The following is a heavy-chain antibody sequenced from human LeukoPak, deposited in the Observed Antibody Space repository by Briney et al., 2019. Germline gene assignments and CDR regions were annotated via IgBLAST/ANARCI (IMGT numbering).Heavy chain of an antibody. Sequence: EGSLRLSCAASGFNLSNYWMHWVRQGPGKGLVWVSSISSDGSRANYADSVKGRFTISRDNAKNTLFLQMNSLRAEDTAVYFCARDAYISGWYYFDYWGQGTLVTVSS. V-gene: IGHV3-74*01. J-gene: IGHJ4*02. D-gene: IGHD6-19*01. CDR3: ARDAYISGWYYFDY. CDR2: ISSDGSRA. CDR1: GFNLSNYW.